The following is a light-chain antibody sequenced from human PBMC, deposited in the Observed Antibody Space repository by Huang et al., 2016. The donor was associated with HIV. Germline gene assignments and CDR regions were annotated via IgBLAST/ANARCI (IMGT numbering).Light chain of an antibody. J-gene: IGKJ4*01. Sequence: EIVLTQSPVTLSLSPGQRATLSCRASQSIGTYLAWYQQKPGQAPRLLIYEASNRATGIPARFGGSGSGTDFTLTITNLDPEDFAVYYCQQRSNWPLTFGGGTKVDIK. CDR3: QQRSNWPLT. CDR2: EAS. CDR1: QSIGTY. V-gene: IGKV3-11*01.